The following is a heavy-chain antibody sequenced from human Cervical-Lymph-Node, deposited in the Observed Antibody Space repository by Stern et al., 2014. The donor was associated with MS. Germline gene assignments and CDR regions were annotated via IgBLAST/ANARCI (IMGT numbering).Heavy chain of an antibody. CDR2: VYHTGRT. D-gene: IGHD6-19*01. CDR3: TRKGVAVRDAFDV. Sequence: VQLVESGPGLVKPSETLSLSCSVSGGSISPNYWSWVRQAPGKGLEWLGHVYHTGRTDYNPSLKTRVPISVDLAKNTFSLNLTSVTAADTAIYFCTRKGVAVRDAFDVWGQGTMAIVSS. V-gene: IGHV4-59*12. J-gene: IGHJ3*01. CDR1: GGSISPNY.